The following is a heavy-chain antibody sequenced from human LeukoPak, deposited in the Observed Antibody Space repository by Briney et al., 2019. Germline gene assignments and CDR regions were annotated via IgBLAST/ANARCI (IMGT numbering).Heavy chain of an antibody. Sequence: ASETLSLTCTVSGGSISSSSYYWGWIRQPPGKGLEWIGSIYYSGSTYYNPSPKSRVTISVDTSKNQFSLKLSSVTAADTAVYYCASSRVVVPAAWGYFDYWGQGTLVTVSS. CDR1: GGSISSSSYY. J-gene: IGHJ4*02. D-gene: IGHD2-2*01. CDR3: ASSRVVVPAAWGYFDY. CDR2: IYYSGST. V-gene: IGHV4-39*07.